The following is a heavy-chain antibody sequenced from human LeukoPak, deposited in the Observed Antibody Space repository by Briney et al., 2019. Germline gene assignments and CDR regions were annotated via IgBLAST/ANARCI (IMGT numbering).Heavy chain of an antibody. CDR3: ATFGRDGSGSPRLVPFDY. J-gene: IGHJ4*02. D-gene: IGHD3-10*01. CDR1: GFTFSSFA. CDR2: ITESGDST. Sequence: GASLRLSCAVSGFTFSSFAMSWVRQAPGKGLEWVSAITESGDSTYSADSVKGRFSISRDNSKNTLYLQMNSLRAEDTAVYYCATFGRDGSGSPRLVPFDYWGQGTLVTVSS. V-gene: IGHV3-23*01.